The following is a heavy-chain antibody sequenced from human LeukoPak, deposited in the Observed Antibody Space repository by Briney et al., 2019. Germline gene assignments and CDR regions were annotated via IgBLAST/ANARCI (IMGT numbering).Heavy chain of an antibody. Sequence: PGGSLRLSCAASGFTFSSYAMHWVRQAPGKGLEWVAVISYDGSNKYYADSVKGRFTISRDNSKNTLYLQMNSLRAEDTAVYYCAREVGDYDSSGYYGWYDYWGQGTLVTVSS. D-gene: IGHD3-22*01. CDR2: ISYDGSNK. CDR3: AREVGDYDSSGYYGWYDY. CDR1: GFTFSSYA. V-gene: IGHV3-30-3*01. J-gene: IGHJ4*02.